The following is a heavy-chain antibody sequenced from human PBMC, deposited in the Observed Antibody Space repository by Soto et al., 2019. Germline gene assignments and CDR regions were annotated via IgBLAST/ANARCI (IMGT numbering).Heavy chain of an antibody. Sequence: QLQLQESGPGLVKPSETLSLTCPVSSGSISSSSYYWGWIRQPPGKGLEGIGSIYYTGGTYYNPSLTSQVTISLATSKNQFPLRLPSVTAADPAVYYCAGHDPSRINWFDPWGRGTLVTVSS. CDR1: SGSISSSSYY. CDR3: AGHDPSRINWFDP. J-gene: IGHJ5*02. CDR2: IYYTGGT. V-gene: IGHV4-39*01.